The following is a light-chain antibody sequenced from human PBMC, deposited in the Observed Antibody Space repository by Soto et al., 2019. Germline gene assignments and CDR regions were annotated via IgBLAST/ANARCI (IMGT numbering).Light chain of an antibody. J-gene: IGKJ1*01. CDR3: QQYGDTPVT. CDR1: QSVSSY. CDR2: DAS. Sequence: EVVLTQSPGTLSLSAGERATLSCRASQSVSSYLAWYQKKPGQAPRLLISDASDRATDIPDRFSGSGSGTDFTLTISRLLPEDFAVYYCQQYGDTPVTFGQGTKVDIK. V-gene: IGKV3-20*01.